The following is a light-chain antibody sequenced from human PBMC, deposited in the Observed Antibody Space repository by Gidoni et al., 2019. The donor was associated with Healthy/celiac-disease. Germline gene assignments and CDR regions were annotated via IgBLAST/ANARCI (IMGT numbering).Light chain of an antibody. V-gene: IGKV2-28*01. J-gene: IGKJ2*04. CDR1: QSLLHSNGYNY. Sequence: DIVMTQSPLSLPVTPGEPASISCRSSQSLLHSNGYNYLDWYLQKPGQSPQLLIYLGSNRASGVPDRFSGSGSGTDFTLKISRVEAEDVGVYYCMQALQTLSCSFGQXTKLEIK. CDR3: MQALQTLSCS. CDR2: LGS.